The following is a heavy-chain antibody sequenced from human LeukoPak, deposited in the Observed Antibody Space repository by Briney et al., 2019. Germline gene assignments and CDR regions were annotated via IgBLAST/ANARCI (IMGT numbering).Heavy chain of an antibody. CDR3: ARGGSSSKAFDI. V-gene: IGHV1-69*01. D-gene: IGHD6-6*01. CDR1: GNSISNYA. CDR2: IIPIFGTA. J-gene: IGHJ3*02. Sequence: ASVKVSCKASGNSISNYAISWVRQAPGQGLEWMGGIIPIFGTANYAQKFQGRVTITADESTSTAYMELSSLRSEDTAVYYCARGGSSSKAFDIWGQGTMVTVSS.